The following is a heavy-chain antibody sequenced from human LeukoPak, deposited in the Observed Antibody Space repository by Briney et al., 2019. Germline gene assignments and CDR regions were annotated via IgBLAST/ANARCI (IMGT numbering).Heavy chain of an antibody. J-gene: IGHJ4*02. D-gene: IGHD3-3*01. V-gene: IGHV3-21*04. CDR2: ISSTGVYI. CDR3: TKGLGVVIDFLLFDS. Sequence: GGSLRLSCSASGFTFSRYAMNWVRQAPGKGLEWVSSISSTGVYIDYADSVKGRFTISRDNSKNTVDLQMNSLRAEDTALYYCTKGLGVVIDFLLFDSWGQGTLVTVSS. CDR1: GFTFSRYA.